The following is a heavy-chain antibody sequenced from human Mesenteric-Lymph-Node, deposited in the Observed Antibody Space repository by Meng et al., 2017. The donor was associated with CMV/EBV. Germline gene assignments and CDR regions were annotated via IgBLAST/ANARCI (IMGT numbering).Heavy chain of an antibody. CDR1: GFTFSRYE. Sequence: GESLKISCAASGFTFSRYEMNWVRQAPGKGLEWVSYISSSGSTIYYADSVKGRFTISRDNAKNSLYLQMNNLRAEDTAVYYCARDKGYCSSTFCYGSFDMWGQGTMVAVSS. CDR2: ISSSGSTI. J-gene: IGHJ3*02. D-gene: IGHD2-2*01. V-gene: IGHV3-48*03. CDR3: ARDKGYCSSTFCYGSFDM.